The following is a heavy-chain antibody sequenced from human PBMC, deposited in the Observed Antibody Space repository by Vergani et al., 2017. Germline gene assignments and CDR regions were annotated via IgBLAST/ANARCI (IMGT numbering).Heavy chain of an antibody. CDR2: IYTSGST. V-gene: IGHV4-61*02. J-gene: IGHJ4*02. CDR3: ARDRGIVWGIDY. Sequence: QVQLQESGPGLVKPSQTLSLTCTVSGGSISSGSYYWSWIRQPAGKGLEGIGRIYTSGSTNYNPSLKSRVTISVDTSKNQFSLNLSSVTAADTAVYYCARDRGIVWGIDYWGQGTLVTVSS. D-gene: IGHD3-16*01. CDR1: GGSISSGSYY.